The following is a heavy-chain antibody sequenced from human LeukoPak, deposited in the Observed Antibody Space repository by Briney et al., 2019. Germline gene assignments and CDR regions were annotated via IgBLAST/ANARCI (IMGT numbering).Heavy chain of an antibody. CDR3: ARGLRVVIGGSPPWYYFDY. D-gene: IGHD2-15*01. CDR1: GYTFTSYY. Sequence: ASVKVSCKASGYTFTSYYMHWVRQAPGQGLEWMGIINPSGGSTSYAQKFQGRVTMTRDTSTSTVYMELSSLRSEDTAVYYCARGLRVVIGGSPPWYYFDYWGQGSLVTVSS. CDR2: INPSGGST. J-gene: IGHJ4*02. V-gene: IGHV1-46*01.